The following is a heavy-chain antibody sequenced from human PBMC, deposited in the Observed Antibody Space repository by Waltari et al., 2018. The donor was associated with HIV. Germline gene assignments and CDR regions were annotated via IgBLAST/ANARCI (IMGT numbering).Heavy chain of an antibody. CDR1: GFTLSSYG. D-gene: IGHD2-15*01. CDR3: ARDRSEGGGYYYYGLDV. CDR2: IWYDGTNK. V-gene: IGHV3-33*01. J-gene: IGHJ6*02. Sequence: QVQLVESGGGVVQPGRSLSTPCAAAGFTLSSYGMHWVRQAPGKGLEWVAVIWYDGTNKYYADSVKGRFTISRDNSKNTLYLQMNSLRAEDTAVYYCARDRSEGGGYYYYGLDVWGQGTTVTVSS.